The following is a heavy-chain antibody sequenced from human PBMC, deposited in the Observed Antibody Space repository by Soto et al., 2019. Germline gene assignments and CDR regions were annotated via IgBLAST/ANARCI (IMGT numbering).Heavy chain of an antibody. CDR3: ARQKEVATIFDWFYP. CDR2: IYYSGST. CDR1: GGSISSYY. V-gene: IGHV4-59*08. D-gene: IGHD5-12*01. J-gene: IGHJ5*02. Sequence: LSETLSLTCTVSGGSISSYYWSWIRQPPGKELEWIGYIYYSGSTNYNPSLKSRVTISVDTSKNQFSLKLSSVTAADTAVYYCARQKEVATIFDWFYPRGQGTLVTVSS.